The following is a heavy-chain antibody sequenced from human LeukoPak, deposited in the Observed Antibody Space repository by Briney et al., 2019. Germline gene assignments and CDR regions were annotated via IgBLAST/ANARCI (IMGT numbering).Heavy chain of an antibody. CDR3: ARAITNYGYIFDY. V-gene: IGHV3-48*03. Sequence: GGSLRLSCAASGFTFSSYEMNWVRQASGKGLEWVSYISSSGSTIYYADSVKGRFTISRDNAKNSLYLQMNSLRAEDTAVYYCARAITNYGYIFDYWGQGTLVTVSS. D-gene: IGHD5-18*01. J-gene: IGHJ4*02. CDR1: GFTFSSYE. CDR2: ISSSGSTI.